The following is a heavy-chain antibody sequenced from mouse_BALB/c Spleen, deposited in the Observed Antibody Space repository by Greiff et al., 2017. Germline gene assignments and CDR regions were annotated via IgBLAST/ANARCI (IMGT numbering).Heavy chain of an antibody. Sequence: VQLQQPGAELVRPGASVKLSCKASGYTFTSYWINWVKQRPGQGLEWIGNIYPSDSYTNYNQKFKDKATLTVDKSSSTAYMQLSSPTSEDSAVYYCTRRGDGYYAMDYWGQGTSVTVSS. CDR3: TRRGDGYYAMDY. D-gene: IGHD2-3*01. J-gene: IGHJ4*01. CDR2: IYPSDSYT. V-gene: IGHV1-69*02. CDR1: GYTFTSYW.